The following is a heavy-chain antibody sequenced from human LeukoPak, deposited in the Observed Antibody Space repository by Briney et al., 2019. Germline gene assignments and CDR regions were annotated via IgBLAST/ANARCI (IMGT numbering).Heavy chain of an antibody. CDR3: ARGWPTFDY. CDR2: IYYSGST. CDR1: GYSISSGYY. Sequence: SETLSLTCTVSGYSISSGYYWGWIRQPPGKGLEWIGYIYYSGSTNYNPSLKSRVTISVDTSKNQFSLKLSSVTAADTAVYYCARGWPTFDYWGQGTLVTVSS. V-gene: IGHV4-61*01. D-gene: IGHD2-15*01. J-gene: IGHJ4*02.